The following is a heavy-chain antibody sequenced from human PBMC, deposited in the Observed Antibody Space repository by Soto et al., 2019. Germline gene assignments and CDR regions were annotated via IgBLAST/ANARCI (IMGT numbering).Heavy chain of an antibody. V-gene: IGHV1-69*01. Sequence: QVQLVQSGAEVKKPGSSVKVSCKASGGTFSSYAISWVRQAPGQGLEWMGGIIPIFGTANYAQKFQGRVTITADESTSTAYMELSSLRSEDTAVYYCAGESAYYYDSSGYYDLGAFAIWGQGTMVTVSS. CDR1: GGTFSSYA. CDR3: AGESAYYYDSSGYYDLGAFAI. D-gene: IGHD3-22*01. CDR2: IIPIFGTA. J-gene: IGHJ3*02.